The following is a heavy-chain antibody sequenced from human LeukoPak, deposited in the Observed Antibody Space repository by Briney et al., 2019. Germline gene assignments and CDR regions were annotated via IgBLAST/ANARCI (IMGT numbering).Heavy chain of an antibody. CDR1: GYTFTSYD. D-gene: IGHD5-24*01. CDR3: ARIRDGYNDAYDI. V-gene: IGHV1-8*02. Sequence: ASVKVSCKASGYTFTSYDINWVRQATGQGLEWMGWMSPNSGNTGYAQNFQGRVTMTRDTSTSTVYMGLSSLRSEDTAVYYCARIRDGYNDAYDIWGQGTMVSVSS. CDR2: MSPNSGNT. J-gene: IGHJ3*02.